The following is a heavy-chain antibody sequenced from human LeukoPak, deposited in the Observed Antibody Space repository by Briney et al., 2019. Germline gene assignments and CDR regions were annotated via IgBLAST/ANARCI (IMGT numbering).Heavy chain of an antibody. CDR2: IYTSGST. J-gene: IGHJ5*02. Sequence: SETLSLTCTVSGGSISSYYWSWIRQPAGKGLEWIGRIYTSGSTNYNPTLKSRVTMSVDTSKNQFSLKLSSVTAADTAVYYCARDRRSRWFHNWFDPWGQGTLVTVSS. CDR1: GGSISSYY. D-gene: IGHD4-23*01. CDR3: ARDRRSRWFHNWFDP. V-gene: IGHV4-4*07.